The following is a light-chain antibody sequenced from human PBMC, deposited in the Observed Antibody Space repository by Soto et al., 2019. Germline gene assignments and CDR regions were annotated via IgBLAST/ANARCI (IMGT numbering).Light chain of an antibody. CDR3: QQYNNWPPYT. CDR2: GAS. CDR1: QSVSSN. Sequence: EIVMTQSPATLSVSPGERATLSCRASQSVSSNLAWYQQKPGQAPRLLIYGASTRATGIPARFSGSGSGTEFSLTISSLQSEDFVVYYCQQYNNWPPYTFGHGTKLEIK. J-gene: IGKJ2*01. V-gene: IGKV3-15*01.